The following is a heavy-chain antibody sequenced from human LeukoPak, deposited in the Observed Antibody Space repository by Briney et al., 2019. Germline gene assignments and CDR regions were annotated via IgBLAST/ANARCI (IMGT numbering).Heavy chain of an antibody. CDR3: AAPCGSGCG. CDR2: ICTAGDT. Sequence: PGGSLRLSCAACGFTFSSYDMHWVSQAAGKGLEWVSAICTAGDTYYPGSVRGQLTISRDNAKNTRYLTMKSMGAEDTAVYYCAAPCGSGCGWGQGTLVTVSS. CDR1: GFTFSSYD. V-gene: IGHV3-13*03. J-gene: IGHJ4*02. D-gene: IGHD6-19*01.